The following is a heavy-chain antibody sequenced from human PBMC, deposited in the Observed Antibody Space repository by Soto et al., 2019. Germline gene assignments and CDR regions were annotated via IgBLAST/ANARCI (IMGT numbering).Heavy chain of an antibody. CDR2: IDWEDDK. Sequence: SGPTLVNPTQTLTLTCTFSGFSLSTTGMSVSWIRQPPGKALEWLAHIDWEDDKYYSTSLETRLTISKDTSKNQVVLTMTNMDPVDTATYYFARIRAYPYHFDYWGQGTLVTVSS. V-gene: IGHV2-70*13. CDR3: ARIRAYPYHFDY. CDR1: GFSLSTTGMS. J-gene: IGHJ4*02.